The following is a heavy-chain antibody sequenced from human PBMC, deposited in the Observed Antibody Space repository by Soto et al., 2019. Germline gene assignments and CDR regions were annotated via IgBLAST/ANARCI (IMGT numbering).Heavy chain of an antibody. Sequence: GESLKISCAASGFTFSSYWMSWVRQAPGKGLEWVANIKQDGSEKYYVDSVKGRFTISRDNAKNSLYLQMNSLRAEDTAVYYCATVAAADHYYFDYWGQGTLVTVSS. CDR2: IKQDGSEK. J-gene: IGHJ4*02. CDR1: GFTFSSYW. CDR3: ATVAAADHYYFDY. D-gene: IGHD6-13*01. V-gene: IGHV3-7*01.